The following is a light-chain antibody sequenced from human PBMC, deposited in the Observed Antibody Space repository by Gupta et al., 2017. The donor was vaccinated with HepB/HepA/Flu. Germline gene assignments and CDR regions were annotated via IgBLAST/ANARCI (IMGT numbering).Light chain of an antibody. J-gene: IGKJ1*01. CDR3: LQYHSYPRT. V-gene: IGKV1-17*01. Sequence: DIQMTQSPSSLSASVGDRVTITCRASQGIRSELGWCQQKPGIAPKRLIYGASILLSGVPSRFSGSGSGTEFTLTITSLQPEDFATYYCLQYHSYPRTFGQGTKVEIK. CDR1: QGIRSE. CDR2: GAS.